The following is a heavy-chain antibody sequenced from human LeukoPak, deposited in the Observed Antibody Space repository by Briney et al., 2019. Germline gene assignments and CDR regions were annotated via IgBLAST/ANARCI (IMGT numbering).Heavy chain of an antibody. V-gene: IGHV3-23*01. CDR1: GFTFSSYA. CDR2: ISGSGGST. J-gene: IGHJ4*02. CDR3: AKDEPDYGDSPYYFDY. D-gene: IGHD4-17*01. Sequence: PGGSLRLSCAASGFTFSSYAMSWVRQAPGKGLEWVSAISGSGGSTYYADSVKGRFTISRGNSKNTLYLQMNSLRAEDTAVYYCAKDEPDYGDSPYYFDYWGQGTLVTVSS.